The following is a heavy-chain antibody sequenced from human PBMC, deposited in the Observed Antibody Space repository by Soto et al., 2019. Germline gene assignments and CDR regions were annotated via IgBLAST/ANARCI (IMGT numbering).Heavy chain of an antibody. D-gene: IGHD3-3*01. CDR2: IDWDDDK. CDR1: GFSLSTSGMC. V-gene: IGHV2-70*11. J-gene: IGHJ4*02. Sequence: SGPTLVNPTQTLTLTCTFSGFSLSTSGMCVSWIRQPPGKALEWLARIDWDDDKYYSTSLKTRLTISKDTSKNQVVLTMTNMDPVDTATYYCARIHGSGYYESYFDYWGQGTLVTVSS. CDR3: ARIHGSGYYESYFDY.